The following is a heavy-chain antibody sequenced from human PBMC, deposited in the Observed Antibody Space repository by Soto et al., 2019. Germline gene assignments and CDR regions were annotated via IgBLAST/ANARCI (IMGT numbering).Heavy chain of an antibody. Sequence: SETLSLTCTVSGGSITSSYWSWIRRPPGKGLEWIAYIYDTGISGYTPSTSYNPSLKSRVTMSMDTSKSQFSLKLTSVTAADTAVYYCARGEDAFFYYGLDVWGQGITVTVSS. V-gene: IGHV4-59*01. CDR2: IYDTGISGYTPST. CDR1: GGSITSSY. J-gene: IGHJ6*02. CDR3: ARGEDAFFYYGLDV.